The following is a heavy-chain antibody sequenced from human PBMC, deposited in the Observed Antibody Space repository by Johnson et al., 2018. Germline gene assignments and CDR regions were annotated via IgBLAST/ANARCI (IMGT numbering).Heavy chain of an antibody. J-gene: IGHJ6*03. D-gene: IGHD3-3*01. CDR2: IYYSGST. CDR1: GGSISSSSYY. Sequence: VQLGESGPGLVKPSETLSLTCIVSGGSISSSSYYWGWIRQPPGKGLAWIGNIYYSGSTYNNPSLKSRVPISLDTSKNRFSLKLSTGTAPDTAVYYWARDHGRATLFGVEPTYYMDVWGKGTTFTVSS. V-gene: IGHV4-39*07. CDR3: ARDHGRATLFGVEPTYYMDV.